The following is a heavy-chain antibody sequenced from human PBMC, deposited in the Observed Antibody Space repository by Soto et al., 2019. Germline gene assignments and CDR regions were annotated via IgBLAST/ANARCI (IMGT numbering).Heavy chain of an antibody. CDR2: IIPIFGTT. J-gene: IGHJ6*02. CDR3: ARDDPGNCSGGSCTYYYGMDV. Sequence: QVQLVQSGAEVKKPGSSVTVSCKASGGTFSTYGIGWVRQAPGQGLEWMGGIIPIFGTTNYAQKFQGRVTITADESTNTAYMELSSLRSEDTAVYYCARDDPGNCSGGSCTYYYGMDVWGQGTTVTVSS. V-gene: IGHV1-69*01. D-gene: IGHD2-15*01. CDR1: GGTFSTYG.